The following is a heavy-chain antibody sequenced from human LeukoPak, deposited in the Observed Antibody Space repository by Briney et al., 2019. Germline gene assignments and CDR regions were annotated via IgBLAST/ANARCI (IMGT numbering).Heavy chain of an antibody. Sequence: SETLSLTCTVSGGSIRSSSYYWGWIRQPPGKGLEWIGSIYYSGSTYYNPSLKSRVTISLDTSKNQFSLKLSSVTAADTAVYFCARQGRQQLVPEFDYWGQGTLVTVSS. J-gene: IGHJ4*02. CDR2: IYYSGST. D-gene: IGHD6-13*01. CDR1: GGSIRSSSYY. V-gene: IGHV4-39*01. CDR3: ARQGRQQLVPEFDY.